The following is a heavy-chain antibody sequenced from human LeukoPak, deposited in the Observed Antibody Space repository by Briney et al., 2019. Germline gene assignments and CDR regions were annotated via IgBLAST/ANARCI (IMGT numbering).Heavy chain of an antibody. V-gene: IGHV1-2*02. CDR1: GYTFTGYY. CDR2: INPNSGGT. CDR3: ARGAGYSGYDWRYIFDY. Sequence: ASVKVSCKASGYTFTGYYMHWVRQAPGQGLEWMGWINPNSGGTNYAQKFQGRVTMTRDTSISTAYMKLSRLRSDDTAVYYCARGAGYSGYDWRYIFDYWGQGTLVTVSS. J-gene: IGHJ4*02. D-gene: IGHD5-12*01.